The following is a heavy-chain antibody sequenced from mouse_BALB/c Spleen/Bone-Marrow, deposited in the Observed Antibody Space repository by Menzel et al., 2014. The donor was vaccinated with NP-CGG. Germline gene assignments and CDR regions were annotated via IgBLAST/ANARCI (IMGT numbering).Heavy chain of an antibody. CDR1: GYAFSSSW. CDR2: IYPGDGDT. D-gene: IGHD2-3*01. J-gene: IGHJ4*01. Sequence: QLQLQQSGPELVKPGASVKISCKASGYAFSSSWMNWVKQRPGQGLEWIGRIYPGDGDTKYNGKFEGKATLTADKSSSTAYMQLSSLTSVDSAVYFCARSDGYRDMDYWGQGTSVTVSS. V-gene: IGHV1-82*01. CDR3: ARSDGYRDMDY.